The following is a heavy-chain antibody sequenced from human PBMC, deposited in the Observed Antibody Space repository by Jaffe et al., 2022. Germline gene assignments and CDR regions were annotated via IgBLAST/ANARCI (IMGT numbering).Heavy chain of an antibody. Sequence: EVRLVESGGGLVQPGGSLRLSCAASGFTFSDYWMSWVRQAPGKGLEWVANIKEDGSAKYYVDSVKGRLTISRDNAKNSLYLQMNTLRAEDTAVYYCATETYYHFDYWGQGTLVTVSS. D-gene: IGHD3-10*01. J-gene: IGHJ4*02. CDR1: GFTFSDYW. CDR3: ATETYYHFDY. V-gene: IGHV3-7*01. CDR2: IKEDGSAK.